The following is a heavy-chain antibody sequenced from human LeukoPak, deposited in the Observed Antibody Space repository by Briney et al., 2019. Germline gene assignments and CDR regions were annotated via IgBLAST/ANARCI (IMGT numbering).Heavy chain of an antibody. CDR1: EFTFSSYY. Sequence: GGSLRLSCAAFEFTFSSYYMNWVRQAPGKGLEWISYISGSSNTMYYADSVKGRFFISRDNARNSLYLQINGLTVEDTAVYYCARARVRGLRTGAFDIWGQGTVVTVSS. CDR3: ARARVRGLRTGAFDI. J-gene: IGHJ3*02. D-gene: IGHD3-10*01. V-gene: IGHV3-48*01. CDR2: ISGSSNTM.